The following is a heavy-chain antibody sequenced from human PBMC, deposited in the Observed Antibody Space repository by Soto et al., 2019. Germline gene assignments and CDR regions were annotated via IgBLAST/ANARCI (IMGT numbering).Heavy chain of an antibody. V-gene: IGHV1-58*01. CDR3: AAGIFGVAPYFDY. D-gene: IGHD3-3*01. J-gene: IGHJ4*02. CDR1: GFTFTSSA. Sequence: SVKVSCKASGFTFTSSAVQWVRQARGQRLEWIGWIVVGSGNTNYAQKFQERVTITRDMSTSTAYMELSSLRSEDTAVYYCAAGIFGVAPYFDYWGQGTLVTVSS. CDR2: IVVGSGNT.